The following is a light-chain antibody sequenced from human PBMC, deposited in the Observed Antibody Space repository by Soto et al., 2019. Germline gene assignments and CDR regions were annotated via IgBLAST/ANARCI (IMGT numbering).Light chain of an antibody. J-gene: IGKJ5*01. Sequence: EIAMTQSPDTLSVSPGERATLSCRASQSVSSNLAWYQQKPGQAPRLLIYDASTRAPGFPARFSGSGSGTEFTLTISSLQSEDFAVYYCQQRSNWPIPFGQGTRLEIK. V-gene: IGKV3-15*01. CDR3: QQRSNWPIP. CDR2: DAS. CDR1: QSVSSN.